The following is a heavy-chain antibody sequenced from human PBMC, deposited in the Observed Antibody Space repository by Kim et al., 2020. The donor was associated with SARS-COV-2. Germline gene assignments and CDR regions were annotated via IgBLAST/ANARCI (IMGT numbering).Heavy chain of an antibody. Sequence: YYVDSGKGRFTIARDNAMHQLYLQMKSLGAEDTAVSYCAREALTTVTFDYWGQGTLVTV. J-gene: IGHJ4*02. V-gene: IGHV3-7*03. CDR3: AREALTTVTFDY. D-gene: IGHD4-4*01.